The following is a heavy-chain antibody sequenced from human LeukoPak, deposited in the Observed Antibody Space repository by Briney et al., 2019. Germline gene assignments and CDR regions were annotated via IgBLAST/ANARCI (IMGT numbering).Heavy chain of an antibody. J-gene: IGHJ5*02. Sequence: PSETLSLTCAVSGHSISSGYYWGWIRQPPGKGLEWIGSIYHSGSTYYNPSLKSRVTISVDTSKNQFSLKLSSVTAADTAVYYCARRDGWFDPWGQGTLVTVSS. CDR2: IYHSGST. CDR3: ARRDGWFDP. V-gene: IGHV4-38-2*01. D-gene: IGHD5-24*01. CDR1: GHSISSGYY.